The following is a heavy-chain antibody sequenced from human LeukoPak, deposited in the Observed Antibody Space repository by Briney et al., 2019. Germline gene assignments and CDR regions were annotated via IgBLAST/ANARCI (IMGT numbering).Heavy chain of an antibody. Sequence: GGSLRLSCVASGFTYRAYWMSWVRQAPGKGLEWVAIINQDESVTSYVDSVKGRFTVSRDNAANSLYLQMDSLRAEDTAVYYCATTFPYCSSGTCALGGQGTLVTVSS. CDR3: ATTFPYCSSGTCAL. CDR1: GFTYRAYW. D-gene: IGHD2-15*01. CDR2: INQDESVT. J-gene: IGHJ4*02. V-gene: IGHV3-7*01.